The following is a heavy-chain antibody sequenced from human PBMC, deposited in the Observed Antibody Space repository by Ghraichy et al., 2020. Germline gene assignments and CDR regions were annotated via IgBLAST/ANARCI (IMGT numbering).Heavy chain of an antibody. D-gene: IGHD2-21*02. CDR1: GGTFRNLA. CDR2: FSPVFRSG. CDR3: AERANCGGDCFAFDI. Sequence: SVKVSCKASGGTFRNLAINWLRQAPGQGLEWIGGFSPVFRSGNYAQKFQGTVSITTDESTRTVYLELTSLTSEDTAVYYCAERANCGGDCFAFDIWGQGTVVTVSS. J-gene: IGHJ3*02. V-gene: IGHV1-69*05.